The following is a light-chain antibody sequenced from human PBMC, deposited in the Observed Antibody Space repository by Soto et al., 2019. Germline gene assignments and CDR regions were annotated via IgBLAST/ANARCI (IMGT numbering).Light chain of an antibody. V-gene: IGKV3-11*01. J-gene: IGKJ4*01. Sequence: EIVLTQSPATLSLSPGERATLSCRASQSVSSYLAWYQQKPGQAPRLLIYDASNRATGIPARFSGSGSGTDFTLTISSLESEDFAVYYCQQRSKWPLTFGGGTKLEIK. CDR3: QQRSKWPLT. CDR1: QSVSSY. CDR2: DAS.